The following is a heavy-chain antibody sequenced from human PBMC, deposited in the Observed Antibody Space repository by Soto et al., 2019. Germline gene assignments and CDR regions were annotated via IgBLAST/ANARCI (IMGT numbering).Heavy chain of an antibody. CDR1: EFSFSAYG. J-gene: IGHJ4*02. V-gene: IGHV3-33*01. D-gene: IGHD1-1*01. CDR2: IWFDGTNI. CDR3: ARDGAGGTGHVKGFDS. Sequence: QGHLVESGGGVVQPGKSLRLSCKGSEFSFSAYGMHWIRQAPGKGLEWVAVIWFDGTNINYADSVKGRFTISRDNSKNTLYLQMDSLTVEDTALYFCARDGAGGTGHVKGFDSWGQGTLVTVSP.